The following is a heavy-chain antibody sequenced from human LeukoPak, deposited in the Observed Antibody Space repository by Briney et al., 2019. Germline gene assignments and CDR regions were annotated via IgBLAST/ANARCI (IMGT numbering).Heavy chain of an antibody. CDR3: AREGTVVVVAATRDYYYYMDV. J-gene: IGHJ6*03. Sequence: SETLSLTCTVSGGSISSGSYYWSWIRQPAGKGLEWIGRIYTSGSTNYNPSLKSRVTISVDTSKNQFSLKLSSVTAADTAVYYCAREGTVVVVAATRDYYYYMDVWAKGPRSPSP. CDR1: GGSISSGSYY. V-gene: IGHV4-61*02. D-gene: IGHD2-15*01. CDR2: IYTSGST.